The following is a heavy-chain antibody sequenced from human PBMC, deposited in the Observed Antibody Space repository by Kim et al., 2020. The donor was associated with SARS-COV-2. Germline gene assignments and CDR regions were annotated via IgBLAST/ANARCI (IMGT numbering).Heavy chain of an antibody. D-gene: IGHD6-25*01. V-gene: IGHV3-23*01. Sequence: YADSVRGRFTISRDNSKNTVYLQMNSLRAEDTAVYYCAKLRQTSADAFHIWGQGTIVTVSS. J-gene: IGHJ3*02. CDR3: AKLRQTSADAFHI.